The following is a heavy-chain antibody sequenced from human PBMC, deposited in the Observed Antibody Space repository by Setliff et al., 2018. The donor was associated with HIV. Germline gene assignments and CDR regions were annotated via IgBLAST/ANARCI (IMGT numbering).Heavy chain of an antibody. D-gene: IGHD4-17*01. J-gene: IGHJ4*02. CDR1: GPSINIHY. CDR2: IYSTGST. CDR3: AKGAGFYGDYTFDH. Sequence: PSETLSLTCTVSGPSINIHYRSWIRQSPGKAFEWIGYIYSTGSTNYNPSLQSRVTISMVASRNQFSLKVTSVTAADTAVYYCAKGAGFYGDYTFDHWGQGRQVTVSS. V-gene: IGHV4-59*11.